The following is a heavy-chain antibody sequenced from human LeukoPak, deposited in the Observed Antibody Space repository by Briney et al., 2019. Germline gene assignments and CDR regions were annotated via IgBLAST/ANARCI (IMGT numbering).Heavy chain of an antibody. Sequence: ASVKVSCKASGYTFTNYYMHWVRQAPGQGLEWMGWINPNSGGTNYAQKFQGRVTMTRDTSISTAYMELSRLRSDDTAVYYCAREVKASGYYDSSVSFDYWGQGTLVTVSS. V-gene: IGHV1-2*02. CDR2: INPNSGGT. CDR1: GYTFTNYY. D-gene: IGHD3-22*01. CDR3: AREVKASGYYDSSVSFDY. J-gene: IGHJ4*02.